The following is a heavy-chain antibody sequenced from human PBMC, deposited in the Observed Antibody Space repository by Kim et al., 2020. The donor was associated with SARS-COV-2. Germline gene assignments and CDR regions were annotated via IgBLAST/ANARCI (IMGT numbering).Heavy chain of an antibody. CDR3: ARAKGCYGTKSKYNFDY. D-gene: IGHD2-15*01. Sequence: GGSLRLSCAASGFTFSSYGMHWVRQAPGKGLEWVAVIKNEGSDNYKEDSVTGRCTISRDNSKNTLHLQMNILRAKDKAAFYCARAKGCYGTKSKYNFDY. CDR2: IKNEGSDN. V-gene: IGHV3-30*03. J-gene: IGHJ4*01. CDR1: GFTFSSYG.